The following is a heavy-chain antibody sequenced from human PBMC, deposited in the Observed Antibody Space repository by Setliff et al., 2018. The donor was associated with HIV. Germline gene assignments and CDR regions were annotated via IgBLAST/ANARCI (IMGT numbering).Heavy chain of an antibody. J-gene: IGHJ6*03. CDR1: GGSISSSSYY. CDR3: ARVPWGGRGEYYYYYMDV. CDR2: INHSGST. Sequence: PSETLSLTCTVSGGSISSSSYYWTWIRQPPGKGLEWIGEINHSGSTNYNPSLKSRVSISVDTSKNQFSLKLSSVPAADTAVYYCARVPWGGRGEYYYYYMDVWGKGTTGTVSS. V-gene: IGHV4-39*07. D-gene: IGHD3-16*01.